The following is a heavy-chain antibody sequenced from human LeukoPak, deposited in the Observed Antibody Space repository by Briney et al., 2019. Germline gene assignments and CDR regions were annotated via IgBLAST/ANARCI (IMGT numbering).Heavy chain of an antibody. CDR2: ISSSSSTI. V-gene: IGHV3-48*01. J-gene: IGHJ5*02. CDR1: GFTFSSYS. D-gene: IGHD2-2*01. CDR3: ARGAPVVVPAAIGWFDP. Sequence: GGSLRLSCAASGFTFSSYSMNWVRQAPGKGPEWVSYISSSSSTIYYADSVKGRFTISRDNAKNSLYLQMNSLRAEDTAVYYCARGAPVVVPAAIGWFDPWGQGTLVTVSS.